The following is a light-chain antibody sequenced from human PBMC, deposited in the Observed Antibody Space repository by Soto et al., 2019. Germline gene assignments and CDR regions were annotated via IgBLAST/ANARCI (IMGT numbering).Light chain of an antibody. CDR3: QYDKNVFGVT. J-gene: IGKJ3*01. Sequence: DIQMTQSPSSLSASVGDRVTITCRASQDIRTFLAWYQQKPGKVHKLLIYAASTLHSGVPSRFSGSGSGTDVTLTISSLQPDDVATYYCQYDKNVFGVTFGPGTRVDIK. CDR1: QDIRTF. V-gene: IGKV1-27*01. CDR2: AAS.